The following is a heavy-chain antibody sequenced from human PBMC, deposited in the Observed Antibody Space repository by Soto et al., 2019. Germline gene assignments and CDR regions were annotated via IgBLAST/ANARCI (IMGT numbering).Heavy chain of an antibody. CDR2: ISGSGGST. CDR1: GFTFSNYA. V-gene: IGHV3-23*01. J-gene: IGHJ4*02. Sequence: EVQLLESGGGLVQPGGSLRLSCAASGFTFSNYAVTWVRQAPGKGLEWVSTISGSGGSTYYADSVKGRFTISRVNSKNTLYLQMNSLRAEETAVYYCAKDQGSSWYEIDYWGQGTLVTVSS. D-gene: IGHD6-13*01. CDR3: AKDQGSSWYEIDY.